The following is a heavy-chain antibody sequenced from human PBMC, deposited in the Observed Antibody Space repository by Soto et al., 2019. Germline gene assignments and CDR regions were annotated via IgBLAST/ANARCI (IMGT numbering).Heavy chain of an antibody. V-gene: IGHV3-30-3*01. D-gene: IGHD3-10*01. Sequence: HVQLVESGGGVAQPGRSLRLSCAASGFTFSSHAMHWVRQAPGKGLEWVAVISYDGNHKYYPDSVKGRFTISRDDSQNTLYLQMNSLRAEDTAVYYCARALLSVSYFDYWGQGTLVTVSS. CDR1: GFTFSSHA. J-gene: IGHJ4*02. CDR3: ARALLSVSYFDY. CDR2: ISYDGNHK.